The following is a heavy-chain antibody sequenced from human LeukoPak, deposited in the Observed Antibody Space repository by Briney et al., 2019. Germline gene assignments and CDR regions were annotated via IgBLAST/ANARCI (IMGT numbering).Heavy chain of an antibody. CDR3: ARTHDFWSARKGDYFDP. V-gene: IGHV1-18*01. D-gene: IGHD3-3*01. CDR2: ISGYNGNT. Sequence: ASVKVSCKASGYTFAHYYISWVRQAPGQGLEWMGWISGYNGNTNYPQKFQDRITMTVDKSTTTAYMEVKSLRSDDTAVFYCARTHDFWSARKGDYFDPWGQGTLVTVSS. J-gene: IGHJ4*02. CDR1: GYTFAHYY.